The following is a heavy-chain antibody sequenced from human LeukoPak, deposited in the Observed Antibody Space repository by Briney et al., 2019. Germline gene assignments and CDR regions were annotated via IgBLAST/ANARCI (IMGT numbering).Heavy chain of an antibody. CDR3: ANRDVADY. D-gene: IGHD5-12*01. J-gene: IGHJ4*02. Sequence: GGSLRLSCAASGFTFSSYGMHWVRQAPGKGLEWVAFIRYDGSNKYYAVSVKGRFTISRDNSKNTLYLQVNSVRADYTAVYYCANRDVADYWGQGTLVTVSS. CDR1: GFTFSSYG. CDR2: IRYDGSNK. V-gene: IGHV3-30*02.